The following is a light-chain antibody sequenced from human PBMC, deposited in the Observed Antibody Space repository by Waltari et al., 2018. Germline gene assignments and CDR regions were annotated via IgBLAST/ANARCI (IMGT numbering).Light chain of an antibody. J-gene: IGLJ3*02. V-gene: IGLV2-14*01. CDR3: SSYTSSNSWV. Sequence: QSALTQPASVSGSPGLSITISCIGTSRDVGGYHSGSWYQQHPGKVPKLMIYESSNRPSGVSNRFTASKSGNTASLTISGLQAEDEADYYCSSYTSSNSWVFGGGTKLTVL. CDR2: ESS. CDR1: SRDVGGYHS.